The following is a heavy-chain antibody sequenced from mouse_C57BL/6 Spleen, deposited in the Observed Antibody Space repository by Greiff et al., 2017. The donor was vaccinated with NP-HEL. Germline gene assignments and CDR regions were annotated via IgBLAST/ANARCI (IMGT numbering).Heavy chain of an antibody. CDR3: ARGYDYDSAMDY. Sequence: EVQVVESGGGLVKPGGSLKLSCAASGFTFSSYAMSWVRQTPEKRLEWVATISDGGSYTYYPDNVKGRFTISRDNAKNNLYLQMSHLKSEDTAMYYCARGYDYDSAMDYWGQGTSVTVSS. J-gene: IGHJ4*01. D-gene: IGHD2-4*01. CDR1: GFTFSSYA. V-gene: IGHV5-4*01. CDR2: ISDGGSYT.